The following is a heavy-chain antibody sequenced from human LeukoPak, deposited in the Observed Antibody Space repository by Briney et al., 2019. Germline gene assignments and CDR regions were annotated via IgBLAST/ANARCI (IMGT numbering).Heavy chain of an antibody. CDR1: GFTFDDYA. J-gene: IGHJ4*02. V-gene: IGHV3-9*01. CDR3: AKDIKRYFDWLQFDY. Sequence: PGGSLRLSCAASGFTFDDYAMHWVRHAPGKGLEWVSGISWNSGSIGYADSVKGRFTISRDNAKNSLYLQMNSLRAEDTALYYCAKDIKRYFDWLQFDYWGQGTLVTVSS. D-gene: IGHD3-9*01. CDR2: ISWNSGSI.